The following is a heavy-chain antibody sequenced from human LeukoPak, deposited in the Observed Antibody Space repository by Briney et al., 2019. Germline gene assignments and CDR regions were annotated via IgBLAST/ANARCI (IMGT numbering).Heavy chain of an antibody. CDR2: IYGGGDI. CDR3: ARGQYCTNGVCYDAFDI. Sequence: GGSLRLSCAASGFTVSSSFMGWVRQAPGKGLEWVSVIYGGGDIYYVDSVKGRFTISRDNAKNSLYLQMNSLRAEDTAVYYCARGQYCTNGVCYDAFDIWGQGTTVTVSS. D-gene: IGHD2-8*01. J-gene: IGHJ3*02. V-gene: IGHV3-66*01. CDR1: GFTVSSSF.